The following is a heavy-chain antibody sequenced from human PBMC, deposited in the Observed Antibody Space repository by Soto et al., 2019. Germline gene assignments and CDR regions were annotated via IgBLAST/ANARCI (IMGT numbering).Heavy chain of an antibody. J-gene: IGHJ3*01. D-gene: IGHD1-7*01. V-gene: IGHV3-23*01. CDR3: AKGNSWSPAQVLDL. CDR2: ISGSGGST. Sequence: EVQLLESGGGLVQPGGSLRLSCAASGFTFSSYAMNWVRQAPGKGLEWVSAISGSGGSTYYADSVKGRFTISRDSSKNTLYLQMNSLRAEDPAVYYCAKGNSWSPAQVLDLWGQGTMVTVSS. CDR1: GFTFSSYA.